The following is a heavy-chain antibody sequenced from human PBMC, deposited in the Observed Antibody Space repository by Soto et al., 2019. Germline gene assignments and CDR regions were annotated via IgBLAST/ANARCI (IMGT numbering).Heavy chain of an antibody. Sequence: SETLSLTCTVSGGSISSGGYYWSWIRQHPGKGLEWIGYIYYSGRTYYNPSLKSRVTISVDTSKNQFSLKLSSVTAADTAVYYCASGPGNDFWSGYYPLDYWGQGTLVTVSS. CDR2: IYYSGRT. CDR3: ASGPGNDFWSGYYPLDY. CDR1: GGSISSGGYY. D-gene: IGHD3-3*01. V-gene: IGHV4-31*03. J-gene: IGHJ4*02.